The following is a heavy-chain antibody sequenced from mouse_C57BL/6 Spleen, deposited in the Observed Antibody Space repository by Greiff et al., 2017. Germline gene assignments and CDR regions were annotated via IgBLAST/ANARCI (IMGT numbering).Heavy chain of an antibody. J-gene: IGHJ3*01. CDR2: IYPGDGDT. CDR3: ARGNYDYDWFAY. D-gene: IGHD2-4*01. CDR1: GYAFSSYW. V-gene: IGHV1-80*01. Sequence: VQLQQSGAELVKPGASVKISCKASGYAFSSYWMNWVKQRPGKGLEWIGQIYPGDGDTNYNGKFKGKATLTADKSSSTAYMQLSSLTSEDSAVYFCARGNYDYDWFAYWGQGTLVTVSA.